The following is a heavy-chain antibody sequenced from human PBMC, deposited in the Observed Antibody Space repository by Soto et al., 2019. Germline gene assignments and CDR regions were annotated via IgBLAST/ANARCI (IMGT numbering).Heavy chain of an antibody. D-gene: IGHD2-15*01. Sequence: QVQLVESGGGVVQPGRSLRLSCAASGFTFSSYAMHWVRQAPGKGLEWVAFISYDGSNKYYADSVKGRFTISRDNSKNSLYLQMNSLRAEDTAVYYCARVPSSSGRAHFDYWGQGTLVTVSS. J-gene: IGHJ4*02. V-gene: IGHV3-30-3*01. CDR3: ARVPSSSGRAHFDY. CDR1: GFTFSSYA. CDR2: ISYDGSNK.